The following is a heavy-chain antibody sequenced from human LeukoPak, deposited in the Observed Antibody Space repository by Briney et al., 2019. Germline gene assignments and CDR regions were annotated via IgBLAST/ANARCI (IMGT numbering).Heavy chain of an antibody. J-gene: IGHJ6*02. Sequence: GGSLRLSCAASGFTFSSYAMHWVRQAPGKGLEWVAVISYDGSNKYYADSVKGRFTISRDNSKNTLYLQMNSLRAEDTAVYYCARDSSSGWVGISTTFYGMDVWGQGTTVTISS. D-gene: IGHD6-19*01. CDR1: GFTFSSYA. CDR2: ISYDGSNK. CDR3: ARDSSSGWVGISTTFYGMDV. V-gene: IGHV3-30-3*01.